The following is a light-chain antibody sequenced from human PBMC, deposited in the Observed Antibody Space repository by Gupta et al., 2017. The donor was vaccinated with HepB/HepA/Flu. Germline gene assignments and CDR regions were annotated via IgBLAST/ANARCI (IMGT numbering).Light chain of an antibody. CDR2: EDN. J-gene: IGLJ2*01. CDR3: QAWDSTTVI. V-gene: IGLV3-1*01. Sequence: SYDLTQPPSVSVFLGQTASIPCSGSKLGNNYVCWYQQKPGQSPVLVIFEDNKRPSGIPERFSGSNSRNTATLTISGTQTIDEADYDCQAWDSTTVIFGGGTRLSVL. CDR1: KLGNNY.